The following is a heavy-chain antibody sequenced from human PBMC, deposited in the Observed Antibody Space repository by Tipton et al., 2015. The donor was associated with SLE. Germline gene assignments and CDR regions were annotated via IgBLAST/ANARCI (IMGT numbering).Heavy chain of an antibody. V-gene: IGHV4-34*01. CDR3: AGGRGGITLIRGMVTTTIFSYYYMDV. CDR1: GGSFSDYS. Sequence: TLSLTCAVYGGSFSDYSWRGIRQPPGKGLEGVGGINQSGSTDYNPSLWSRVTTSVDRSINQFSLKLSSVTAADTAVYYCAGGRGGITLIRGMVTTTIFSYYYMDVWGRGTTVAVSS. J-gene: IGHJ6*03. D-gene: IGHD3-10*01. CDR2: INQSGST.